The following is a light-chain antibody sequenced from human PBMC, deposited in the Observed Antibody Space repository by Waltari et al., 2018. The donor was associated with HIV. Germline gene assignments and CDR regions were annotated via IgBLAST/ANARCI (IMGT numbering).Light chain of an antibody. J-gene: IGLJ2*01. CDR1: NY. V-gene: IGLV2-11*01. CDR3: CSYAGTYTWV. CDR2: DVS. Sequence: NYVSWYQQHPGQVPKLVIFDVSKRPSGVPDRFSGSKSVNTASLTISGLQAEDEADYYCCSYAGTYTWVFGGGTRLTVL.